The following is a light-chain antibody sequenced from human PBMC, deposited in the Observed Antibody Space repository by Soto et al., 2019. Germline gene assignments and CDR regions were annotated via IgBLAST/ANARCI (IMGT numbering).Light chain of an antibody. Sequence: EIVLTQSPATLSLSPGERATLSCRASQSVSSYLAWYQQKPGQAPRLLIYDASNRATGIPARFSGSGPGTDFTLTISSLEPEDFAVYYCQQRSNFFTFGPGTKVDIK. CDR1: QSVSSY. CDR3: QQRSNFFT. V-gene: IGKV3-11*01. J-gene: IGKJ3*01. CDR2: DAS.